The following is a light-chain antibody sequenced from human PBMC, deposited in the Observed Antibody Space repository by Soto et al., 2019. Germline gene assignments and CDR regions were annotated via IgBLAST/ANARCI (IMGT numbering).Light chain of an antibody. V-gene: IGLV2-11*01. Sequence: QSALTQPRSVSGSPGQSVTISCTGTSSDVGGYNYVSWYQQHPGKAPKLMIYVVSKRPSGVTDRFSGSKSGNTASLTISGLRAEDEADYYCCSYAGSYSNVFGTGTKVTVL. CDR2: VVS. CDR3: CSYAGSYSNV. J-gene: IGLJ1*01. CDR1: SSDVGGYNY.